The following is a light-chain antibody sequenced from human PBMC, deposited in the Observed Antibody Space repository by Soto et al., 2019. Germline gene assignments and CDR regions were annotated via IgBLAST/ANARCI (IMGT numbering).Light chain of an antibody. Sequence: DLQMTQSPSSMSASVGVRVTITCRASQDIRKYLNWYQQKPGKAPTLLIYSTSTLQSGVASRFSGSGSGTDFTLTITTRQPEDFASYSCQQSLSTPPYTFGHGTKLEIK. V-gene: IGKV1-39*01. CDR2: STS. CDR1: QDIRKY. CDR3: QQSLSTPPYT. J-gene: IGKJ2*01.